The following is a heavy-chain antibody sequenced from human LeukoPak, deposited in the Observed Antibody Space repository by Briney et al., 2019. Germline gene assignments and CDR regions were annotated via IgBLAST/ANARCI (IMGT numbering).Heavy chain of an antibody. CDR1: GFTFTTYW. CDR2: IKGDGREK. V-gene: IGHV3-7*01. Sequence: PGGSLRLSCAASGFTFTTYWMHWVRQAPGKGLEWVANIKGDGREKYYVDSVKGRFTTSRDNAKNSLYLQMNSLRAEDTAVYYCADGEGLPLDYWGQGTLVTVSS. J-gene: IGHJ4*02. CDR3: ADGEGLPLDY. D-gene: IGHD3-3*01.